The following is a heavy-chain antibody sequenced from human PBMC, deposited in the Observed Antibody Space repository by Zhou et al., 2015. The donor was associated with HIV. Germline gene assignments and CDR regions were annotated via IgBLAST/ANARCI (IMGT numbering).Heavy chain of an antibody. J-gene: IGHJ5*02. Sequence: QVQLVQSGAEVKKPGSSVKVSCKASGGTFSSYAISWVRQAPGQGLEWMGGIIPIFGTANYAQKFQGRVTITADESTSTAYMELSSLRSEDTAVYYCATVVVAATRVRNWFDPWGQGTLVTVSS. D-gene: IGHD2-15*01. V-gene: IGHV1-69*01. CDR3: ATVVVAATRVRNWFDP. CDR2: IIPIFGTA. CDR1: GGTFSSYA.